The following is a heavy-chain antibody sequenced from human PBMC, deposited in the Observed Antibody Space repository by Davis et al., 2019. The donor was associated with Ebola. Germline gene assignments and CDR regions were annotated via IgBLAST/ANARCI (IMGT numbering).Heavy chain of an antibody. V-gene: IGHV4-59*01. D-gene: IGHD3-16*02. CDR2: IYYSGST. CDR3: ARVRYYPFYYGMDV. CDR1: GGYISSYY. J-gene: IGHJ6*04. Sequence: MPSETLSLTCTVSGGYISSYYWSWIRQPPGKGLEWIGYIYYSGSTNYNPSLKSRVTISVDTSKNQFSLKLSSVTAADTAVYYCARVRYYPFYYGMDVWGKGTTVTVSS.